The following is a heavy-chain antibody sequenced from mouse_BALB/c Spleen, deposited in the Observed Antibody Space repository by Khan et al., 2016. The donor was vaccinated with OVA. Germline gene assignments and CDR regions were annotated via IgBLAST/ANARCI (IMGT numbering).Heavy chain of an antibody. CDR1: DSTFTSYY. Sequence: QVQLQQSGPELVKPGASVRISCKASDSTFTSYYIHWVKQRPGQGLEWIGWIYPCNVNSHSTAIFKDKVTLPADKSSSTAYIQLRSLPSEDSAVSCSARGDYYGTYAMDDWGQGTSVTVSS. V-gene: IGHV1S56*01. CDR2: IYPCNVNS. J-gene: IGHJ4*01. D-gene: IGHD1-1*01. CDR3: ARGDYYGTYAMDD.